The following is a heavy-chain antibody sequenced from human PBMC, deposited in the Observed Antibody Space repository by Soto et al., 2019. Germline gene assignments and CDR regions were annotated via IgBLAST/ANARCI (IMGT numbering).Heavy chain of an antibody. Sequence: ASAKVSCKASGYCFTNYGITWVRQAPGQGFEWMGWISAYNGDTNYAQKLQGRVTMTTDASTSTAYLELRSLRSDDTAVYYCAGDGGVAPPAAGNTHYYYCLGDWGKGTTVTVPS. CDR1: GYCFTNYG. D-gene: IGHD2-8*02. CDR2: ISAYNGDT. CDR3: AGDGGVAPPAAGNTHYYYCLGD. V-gene: IGHV1-18*01. J-gene: IGHJ6*03.